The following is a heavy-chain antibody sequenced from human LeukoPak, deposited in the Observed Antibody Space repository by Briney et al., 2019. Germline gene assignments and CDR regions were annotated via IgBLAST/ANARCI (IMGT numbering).Heavy chain of an antibody. Sequence: SGPTLVNPTQTLTLTCTFSGFSLSTSGMRVSWIRQPPRKALEWLARIAWDDDKFYSTSLKTRITISKDTSKNQVVLTMTNIDPVDTATYYCARAEYYYGSGSYYDYWGQGTLVTVSS. D-gene: IGHD3-10*01. V-gene: IGHV2-70*04. CDR3: ARAEYYYGSGSYYDY. CDR2: IAWDDDK. J-gene: IGHJ4*02. CDR1: GFSLSTSGMR.